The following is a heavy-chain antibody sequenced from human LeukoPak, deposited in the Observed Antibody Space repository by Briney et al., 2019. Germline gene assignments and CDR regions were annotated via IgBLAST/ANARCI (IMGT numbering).Heavy chain of an antibody. CDR3: ASSLPLEGYIVVVPAAHGVFDI. J-gene: IGHJ3*02. V-gene: IGHV4-4*02. D-gene: IGHD2-2*01. Sequence: PSETLSLTCAVSGGSISSSNWWSWVRQPPGKGLEWIGEIYHSGSTNYNPSLKSRVTISVDKSKNQFSLKLSSVTAADTAVYYCASSLPLEGYIVVVPAAHGVFDIWGQGTMVTVSS. CDR1: GGSISSSNW. CDR2: IYHSGST.